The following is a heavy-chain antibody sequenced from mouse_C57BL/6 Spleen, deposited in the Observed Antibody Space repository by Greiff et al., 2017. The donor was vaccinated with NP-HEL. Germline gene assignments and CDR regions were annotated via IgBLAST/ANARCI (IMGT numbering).Heavy chain of an antibody. V-gene: IGHV1-5*01. J-gene: IGHJ3*01. CDR3: TNDYDVAY. Sequence: VQLQQSGTVLARPGASVKMSCKPSGYTFTSYWMHWVKQRPGQGLEWIGAIYPGNSDTSYNQKFKGKAKLTAVTSASTAYMELSSLTNEDYAVYYCTNDYDVAYWGQGTLVTVSA. CDR1: GYTFTSYW. CDR2: IYPGNSDT. D-gene: IGHD2-4*01.